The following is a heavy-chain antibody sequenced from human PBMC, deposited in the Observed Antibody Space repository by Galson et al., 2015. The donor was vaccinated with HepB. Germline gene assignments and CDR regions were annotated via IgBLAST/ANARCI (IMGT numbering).Heavy chain of an antibody. D-gene: IGHD6-19*01. Sequence: SLRLSCAASGFTFTTHWVSWVRQAPGKGLEWVANIKQDGSEKFYVDSVKGRFTISRDNAKNSLYLQMNTLRAEDTAMYYCVRDVAEAVVGSFDIWGQGTVVTVSS. CDR2: IKQDGSEK. V-gene: IGHV3-7*01. CDR3: VRDVAEAVVGSFDI. CDR1: GFTFTTHW. J-gene: IGHJ3*02.